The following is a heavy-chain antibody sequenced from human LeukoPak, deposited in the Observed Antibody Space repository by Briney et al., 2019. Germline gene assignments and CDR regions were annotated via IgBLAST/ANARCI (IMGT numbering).Heavy chain of an antibody. J-gene: IGHJ6*02. D-gene: IGHD3-10*01. CDR2: IRSKTYGATT. V-gene: IGHV3-49*04. CDR1: GFILCDHA. CDR3: SRGPILLWIHNGMDV. Sequence: GGSLRLSCIASGFILCDHAMRWVRQAPGKVVGWEGFIRSKTYGATTEYAASVKGRFTISRDDSNGIAYLQMDYLKTEDTALYYCSRGPILLWIHNGMDVWGQGTTVTVSS.